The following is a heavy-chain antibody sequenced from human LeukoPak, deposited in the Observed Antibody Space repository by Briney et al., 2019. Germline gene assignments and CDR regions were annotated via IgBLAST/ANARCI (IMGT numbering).Heavy chain of an antibody. CDR2: ISYDGSNK. CDR3: ARDRVPSWSYYLDY. D-gene: IGHD3-10*01. J-gene: IGHJ4*02. CDR1: GFTLSNYA. V-gene: IGHV3-30*04. Sequence: GGSLRLSCAASGFTLSNYAMHWVRQAPGKGLEWVAVISYDGSNKYYADSVKGRFTISRDNSKNTLYLQMNSLGAEDTAVYYCARDRVPSWSYYLDYGGQGTRVTVSS.